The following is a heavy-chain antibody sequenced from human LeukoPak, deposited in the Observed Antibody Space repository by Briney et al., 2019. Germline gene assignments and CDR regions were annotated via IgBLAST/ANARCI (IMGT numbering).Heavy chain of an antibody. CDR1: GFTFSSYG. D-gene: IGHD3-10*01. Sequence: GGSLRLSCAASGFTFSSYGIHWVRQAPGKGLEWVAFISYDANNKYYVDSVKGRFTISRDDSKNALYLQMNSLRAEDTAVYYCAKDPLQYGSGSYYFDYWGQGTLVTVSS. V-gene: IGHV3-30*02. J-gene: IGHJ4*02. CDR3: AKDPLQYGSGSYYFDY. CDR2: ISYDANNK.